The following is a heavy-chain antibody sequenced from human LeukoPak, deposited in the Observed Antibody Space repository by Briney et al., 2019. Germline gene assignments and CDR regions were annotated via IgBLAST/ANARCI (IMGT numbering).Heavy chain of an antibody. CDR2: IYHSGST. Sequence: PSQTLSLTCTVSGGSISSGAYYWSWIRQRPGKGLEWIGYIYHSGSTYYNPPLKSRLTISVEMSKNQLSLKLSSVTAADTAVYYCARARDYYDSSGRRDAFDIWGQGTMVTVSS. CDR1: GGSISSGAYY. CDR3: ARARDYYDSSGRRDAFDI. D-gene: IGHD3-22*01. V-gene: IGHV4-31*03. J-gene: IGHJ3*02.